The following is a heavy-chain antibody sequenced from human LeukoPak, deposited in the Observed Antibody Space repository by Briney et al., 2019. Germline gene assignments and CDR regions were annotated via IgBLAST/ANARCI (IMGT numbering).Heavy chain of an antibody. CDR1: GYTSTGYY. CDR2: IIPNSGGT. Sequence: ASVKVSCKASGYTSTGYYMHWVRQAPGQGLEWMGWIIPNSGGTNYAQKFQGRVTMTRDTSISTAYMELSRLRSDDTAVYYCASLHIAATAFDPWGQGTLVTVSS. CDR3: ASLHIAATAFDP. V-gene: IGHV1-2*02. J-gene: IGHJ5*02. D-gene: IGHD6-25*01.